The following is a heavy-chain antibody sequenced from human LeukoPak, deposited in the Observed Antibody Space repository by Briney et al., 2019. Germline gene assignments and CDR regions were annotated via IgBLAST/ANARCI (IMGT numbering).Heavy chain of an antibody. D-gene: IGHD5-18*01. Sequence: GGSLRLSCAASGFTFSSDAMSWVRQAPGKGLEWVSDISASGLSTYYAHSVKGRFTISRDNSKSTLYLQMNSLRAEDTAIYYCAKRGYSCGNGIFDFWGQGTLVTVSS. J-gene: IGHJ4*02. CDR1: GFTFSSDA. CDR2: ISASGLST. CDR3: AKRGYSCGNGIFDF. V-gene: IGHV3-23*01.